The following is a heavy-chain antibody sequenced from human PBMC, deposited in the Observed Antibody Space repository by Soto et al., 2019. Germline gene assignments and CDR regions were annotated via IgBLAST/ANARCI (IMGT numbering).Heavy chain of an antibody. D-gene: IGHD6-13*01. J-gene: IGHJ6*03. V-gene: IGHV3-21*01. CDR1: GFTFSSYS. CDR3: AREPSAAGTRESYYYYMDV. CDR2: ISSSSSYI. Sequence: EVQLVESGGGLVKPGGSLRLSCAASGFTFSSYSMNWVRQAPGKGLEWVSSISSSSSYIYYADSVKGRFTISRDNAKNSLYLQMNSLRAEDTAVYYCAREPSAAGTRESYYYYMDVWGKGTTVTVSS.